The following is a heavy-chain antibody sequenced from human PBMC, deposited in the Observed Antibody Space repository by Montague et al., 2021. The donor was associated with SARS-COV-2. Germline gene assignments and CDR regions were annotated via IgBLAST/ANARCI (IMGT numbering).Heavy chain of an antibody. V-gene: IGHV4-59*01. CDR3: ARCMHYYDSFGYYLDY. J-gene: IGHJ4*02. CDR1: GGSISSYY. D-gene: IGHD3-22*01. Sequence: SETLSLTCTVSGGSISSYYWSWIRQPPGKGLEWIGYIYYSGSNNYNPSLKSRVTISVDTSKNQFSLKLSSVTAADTAVYYCARCMHYYDSFGYYLDYWGQGTLVTVSS. CDR2: IYYSGSN.